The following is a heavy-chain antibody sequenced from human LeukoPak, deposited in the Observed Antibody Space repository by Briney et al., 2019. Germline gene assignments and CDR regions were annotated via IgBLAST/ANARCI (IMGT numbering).Heavy chain of an antibody. J-gene: IGHJ5*02. D-gene: IGHD6-19*01. CDR1: GYTFTSYG. V-gene: IGHV1-18*01. CDR2: ISAYNGNT. Sequence: GASVKVSCKASGYTFTSYGISWVRQAPGQGLEWMGWISAYNGNTNYAQKLQGRVTMTTDTSTSTAYMELRSLRSDDTAVYYCARMNQQWRTRNYNWFDPWGQGTLVTVSS. CDR3: ARMNQQWRTRNYNWFDP.